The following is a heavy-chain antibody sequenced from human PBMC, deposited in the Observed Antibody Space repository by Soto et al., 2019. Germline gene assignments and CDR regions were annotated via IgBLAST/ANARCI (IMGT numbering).Heavy chain of an antibody. D-gene: IGHD2-21*01. CDR2: INAGNGNT. CDR1: GYTFTSYA. CDR3: ARGAGVSAYYYYGMDV. J-gene: IGHJ6*02. V-gene: IGHV1-3*01. Sequence: QVQLVQSGAEVKKPGASVKVSCKASGYTFTSYAMHWVRQAPGQRLEWMGWINAGNGNTKYSQKFQGRVTITRDTYASTAHMELSSLRSEDTAVYYCARGAGVSAYYYYGMDVWGQGTTVTVSS.